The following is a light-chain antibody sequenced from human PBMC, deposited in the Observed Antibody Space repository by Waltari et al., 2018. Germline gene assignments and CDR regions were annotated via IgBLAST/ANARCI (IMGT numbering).Light chain of an antibody. CDR3: QQFYSLPYT. J-gene: IGKJ2*01. Sequence: DIQMTQSPSSLSAPIGDRVTITCRASQGIRNSLVWYQLKPGTAPKLLLSPASTLDSGVPSRFSGSGSGTVYTLTISSLQPEDLATYSCQQFYSLPYTFGQGTRLEL. CDR2: PAS. CDR1: QGIRNS. V-gene: IGKV1-NL1*01.